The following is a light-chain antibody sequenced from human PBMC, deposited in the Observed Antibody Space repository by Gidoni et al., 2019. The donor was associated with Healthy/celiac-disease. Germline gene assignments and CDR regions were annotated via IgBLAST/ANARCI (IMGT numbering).Light chain of an antibody. CDR1: ALPKQY. CDR2: KDS. J-gene: IGLJ2*01. V-gene: IGLV3-25*02. Sequence: SYELTQPPSVSVSPGQTARITCSGDALPKQYAYWYQQKPGQAPVLVIYKDSERPSGIPERFSGSSSGTTVTLTISGVQAEDEADYYCQSADSSGTYVVFGGGPRLPVL. CDR3: QSADSSGTYVV.